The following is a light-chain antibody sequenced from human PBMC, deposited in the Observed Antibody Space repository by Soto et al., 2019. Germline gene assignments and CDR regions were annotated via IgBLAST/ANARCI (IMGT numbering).Light chain of an antibody. V-gene: IGKV3-20*01. CDR1: QSVSNTY. CDR3: QQYGISPPMYT. Sequence: EIVLTQSPGTLSLSPGERATLSCRASQSVSNTYLAWYQQKPGQAPRLLIYATSSRATGIPGRFSGSGAGANVTLTISRLGPEDFAVYYCQQYGISPPMYTFGQGTQLEIK. CDR2: ATS. J-gene: IGKJ2*01.